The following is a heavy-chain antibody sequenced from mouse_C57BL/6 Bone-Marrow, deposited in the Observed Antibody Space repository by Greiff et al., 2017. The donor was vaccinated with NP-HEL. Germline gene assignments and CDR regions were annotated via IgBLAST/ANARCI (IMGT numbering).Heavy chain of an antibody. Sequence: VQLQQPGTELVKPGASVKLSCKASGYTFTSYWMHWVKQRPGQGLEWIGNINPSNGGTNYNEKFKSKATLTVDKSSSTAYMQLSSLTSEDSAVYYCARGGVTTRDWFAYWGQGTLVTVSA. J-gene: IGHJ3*01. D-gene: IGHD2-12*01. CDR3: ARGGVTTRDWFAY. CDR1: GYTFTSYW. CDR2: INPSNGGT. V-gene: IGHV1-53*01.